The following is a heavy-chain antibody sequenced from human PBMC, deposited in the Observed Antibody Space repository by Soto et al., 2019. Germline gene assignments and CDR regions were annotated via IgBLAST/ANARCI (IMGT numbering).Heavy chain of an antibody. D-gene: IGHD2-21*01. J-gene: IGHJ6*02. V-gene: IGHV4-4*02. CDR1: GGPISSSNL. Sequence: SETLSLTCAVPGGPISSSNLWSWVRQPPGKGLEWIGEIYHSGSTNYNPSLKSRVTISVDKSKNQFSLKLSSVTAADTAVYYCARVDVKIGYGMDVWGQGTTVTVSS. CDR2: IYHSGST. CDR3: ARVDVKIGYGMDV.